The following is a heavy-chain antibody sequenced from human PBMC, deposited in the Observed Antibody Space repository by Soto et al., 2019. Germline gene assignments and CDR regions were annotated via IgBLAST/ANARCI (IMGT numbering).Heavy chain of an antibody. V-gene: IGHV4-31*03. CDR3: ARTGDSSGYYSSQYFDY. CDR1: GGSISSDGYY. Sequence: QVQLQESGPGLVKPSQTLSLTCTVSGGSISSDGYYWSWIRQHPGKGLEWIGYIFYRGSTYYNPSIKSRVTISVDTSKNQFSLKLSSVTAADTAVYYCARTGDSSGYYSSQYFDYWGQGTLVTVSS. D-gene: IGHD3-22*01. J-gene: IGHJ4*02. CDR2: IFYRGST.